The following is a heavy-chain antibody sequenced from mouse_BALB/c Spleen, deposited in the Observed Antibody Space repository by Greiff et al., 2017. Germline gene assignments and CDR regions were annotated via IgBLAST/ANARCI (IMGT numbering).Heavy chain of an antibody. CDR3: ARHEYGNYGSYYFDY. D-gene: IGHD2-10*02. CDR1: GYAFTNYL. J-gene: IGHJ2*01. V-gene: IGHV1-54*01. Sequence: QVQLQQSGAELVRPGTSVKVSCKASGYAFTNYLIEWVKQRPGQGLEWIGVINPGSGGTNYNEKFKDKATLTADKSSSTVYMELSRLTSEDSAVYFCARHEYGNYGSYYFDYWGQGTTLTVSS. CDR2: INPGSGGT.